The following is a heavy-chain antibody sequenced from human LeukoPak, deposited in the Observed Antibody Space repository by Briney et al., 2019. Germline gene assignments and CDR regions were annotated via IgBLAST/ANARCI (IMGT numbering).Heavy chain of an antibody. CDR2: IRYDGSNK. V-gene: IGHV3-30*02. Sequence: GGSLRLSCAASGFTFSSYGMHWVRQAPGKGLEWVAFIRYDGSNKYYAGSVKGRFTISRDNSKNTLYLQMNSLRAEDTAVYYCAKDLTVTTGYWGQGTLVTVSS. J-gene: IGHJ4*02. CDR1: GFTFSSYG. CDR3: AKDLTVTTGY. D-gene: IGHD4-11*01.